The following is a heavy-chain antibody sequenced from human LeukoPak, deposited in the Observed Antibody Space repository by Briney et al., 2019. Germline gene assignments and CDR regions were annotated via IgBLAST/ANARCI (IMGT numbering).Heavy chain of an antibody. CDR1: GYSFDNYW. Sequence: GESLKISCKGSGYSFDNYWIGWARQMPGKDLEWMGIIYPGDSETRYSPSFQGQVTISADKSISTAYLQWSSLKASDTAMYYCARRGYCSSTSCYHIDYWGQGTLVTVSS. CDR2: IYPGDSET. CDR3: ARRGYCSSTSCYHIDY. J-gene: IGHJ4*02. V-gene: IGHV5-51*01. D-gene: IGHD2-2*01.